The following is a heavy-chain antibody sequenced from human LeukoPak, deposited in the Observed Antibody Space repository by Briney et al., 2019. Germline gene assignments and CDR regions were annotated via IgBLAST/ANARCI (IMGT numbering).Heavy chain of an antibody. V-gene: IGHV4-4*02. CDR2: IYHSGST. CDR1: GGSISSSNW. D-gene: IGHD3-10*01. Sequence: SETLSLTCAVSGGSISSSNWWSWVRQPPGKGLEWIGEIYHSGSTNYNPSLKSRVTISVDTSKNQFSLKLSSVTAADTAVYYCARGKTYYGSGSSKNWFDPWGQGTLVTVSS. CDR3: ARGKTYYGSGSSKNWFDP. J-gene: IGHJ5*02.